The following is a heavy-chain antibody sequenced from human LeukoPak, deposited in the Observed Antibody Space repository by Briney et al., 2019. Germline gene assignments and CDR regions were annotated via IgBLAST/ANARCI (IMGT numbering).Heavy chain of an antibody. CDR2: VSNSSSYI. J-gene: IGHJ4*02. Sequence: PGGSLRLSCAASGFTFSTYSMNWVRQAPGKGLERVSFVSNSSSYIYYADSVKGRFTISRDNAKNSLYLEMNSLRAEDTAVYYCAREGRQYSGSPWYFDYWGQGTLVTVSS. CDR1: GFTFSTYS. D-gene: IGHD1-26*01. V-gene: IGHV3-21*01. CDR3: AREGRQYSGSPWYFDY.